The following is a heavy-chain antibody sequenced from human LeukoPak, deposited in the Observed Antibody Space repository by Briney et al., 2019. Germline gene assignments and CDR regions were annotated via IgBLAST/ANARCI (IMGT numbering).Heavy chain of an antibody. J-gene: IGHJ6*03. Sequence: GGSLRLSCAASGFTFSIYSLNWVRQAPGKGLEWVAYIGRSGDRTTKYADSVKGRFTISRDNVENSLILQMNSLRAEDTAVYYCAKIPGITIFGVAPTINMDVWGKGTAVTVSS. CDR3: AKIPGITIFGVAPTINMDV. V-gene: IGHV3-48*04. CDR1: GFTFSIYS. D-gene: IGHD3-3*01. CDR2: IGRSGDRTT.